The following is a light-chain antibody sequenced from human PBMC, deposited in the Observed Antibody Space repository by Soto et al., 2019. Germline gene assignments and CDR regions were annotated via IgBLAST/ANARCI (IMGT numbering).Light chain of an antibody. V-gene: IGKV3-20*01. CDR2: DAS. CDR3: QQYGSSPLT. CDR1: QSVSSSY. J-gene: IGKJ4*01. Sequence: EIVLTQSPVTLSLSPGERATLSCRASQSVSSSYLAWYQQKPGQAPRLLIYDASSRATGIPDRFSGSGSGTDFALTISRLEPEDFAVYYCQQYGSSPLTFGGGTKVDIK.